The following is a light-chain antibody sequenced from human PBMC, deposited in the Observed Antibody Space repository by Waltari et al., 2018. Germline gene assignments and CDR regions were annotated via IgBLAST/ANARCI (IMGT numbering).Light chain of an antibody. CDR2: VKSDGRH. V-gene: IGLV4-69*01. Sequence: QLVLTQSPSVSASLGASVKLTSPPTSGPSSNIIAWLPQPPEKGPRLLIKVKSDGRHTKGADMPDRFAGASAGGERYLTSSGLQAEDEAEYYCETGGHGTGVSGGGTKVTVL. CDR3: ETGGHGTGV. J-gene: IGLJ3*02. CDR1: SGPSSNI.